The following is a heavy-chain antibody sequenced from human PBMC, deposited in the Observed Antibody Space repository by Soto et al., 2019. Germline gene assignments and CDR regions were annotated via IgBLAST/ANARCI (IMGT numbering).Heavy chain of an antibody. CDR3: ARDEPDVIVSRPPDHHDMDV. CDR2: ITGSGTNA. D-gene: IGHD3-10*01. J-gene: IGHJ6*02. CDR1: GFTFDNYA. V-gene: IGHV3-23*01. Sequence: HLLESGGGLVQPGGSLRLSCVASGFTFDNYAMTWVRQAPGKGLQWVSVITGSGTNAFYADSVTGRFTISRDNSKNTLYLQMNSLSAEDTAVYYCARDEPDVIVSRPPDHHDMDVWGQGTMVTVSS.